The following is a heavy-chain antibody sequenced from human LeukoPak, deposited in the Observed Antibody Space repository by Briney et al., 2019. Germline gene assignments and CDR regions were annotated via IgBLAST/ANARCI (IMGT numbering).Heavy chain of an antibody. V-gene: IGHV3-15*01. CDR3: VTGGHYFGT. CDR2: IKRKSDGGTP. CDR1: GFTFSNVW. Sequence: GGSLRLSCAASGFTFSNVWMSWVRQAPGKGLEWVGRIKRKSDGGTPDYTPPLKGRFTISRDDSKNTLYLQMNSLKTDDTAVYHCVTGGHYFGTWGQGTLVTVSP. D-gene: IGHD3-10*01. J-gene: IGHJ5*02.